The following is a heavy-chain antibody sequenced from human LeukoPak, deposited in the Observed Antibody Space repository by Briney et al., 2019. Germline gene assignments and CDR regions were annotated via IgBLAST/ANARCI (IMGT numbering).Heavy chain of an antibody. J-gene: IGHJ5*02. Sequence: PSETLSLTCTVSGGSISSYYWSWIRQPPGKGLEWIGYIYYSGSTNYNPSLKSRVTISVDTSKNQFSLKLSSVTAADTAVYYCAGSYGDYASWGQGTLVTVSS. CDR2: IYYSGST. CDR1: GGSISSYY. CDR3: AGSYGDYAS. V-gene: IGHV4-59*01. D-gene: IGHD4-17*01.